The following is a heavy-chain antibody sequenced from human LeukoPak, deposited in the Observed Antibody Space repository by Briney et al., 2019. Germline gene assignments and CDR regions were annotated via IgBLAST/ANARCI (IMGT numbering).Heavy chain of an antibody. CDR2: INWNGGST. J-gene: IGHJ4*02. Sequence: GGTLRLSCAASGFTFDDYGMSWVRQAPGKGLEWVSGINWNGGSTGYADSVKGRFTISRDNAKNSLYLQMNSLRAKDTALSYCARVIDSYYDILTGYSSRAYYFDYWGQGTLVTVSS. V-gene: IGHV3-20*04. CDR3: ARVIDSYYDILTGYSSRAYYFDY. D-gene: IGHD3-9*01. CDR1: GFTFDDYG.